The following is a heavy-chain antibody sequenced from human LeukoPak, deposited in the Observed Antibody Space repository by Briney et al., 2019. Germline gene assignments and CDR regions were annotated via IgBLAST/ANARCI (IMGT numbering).Heavy chain of an antibody. Sequence: GGSLGLSCSASGFTFSTYSMNWVRQAPGKGLEWVSSISSSSRYIYYADSVKGRFTISRDNAKNSLYLQMNSLRAEDTAVYYCTSHSSGRYYFDYWGQGTLVTVSS. J-gene: IGHJ4*02. CDR1: GFTFSTYS. V-gene: IGHV3-21*01. D-gene: IGHD6-19*01. CDR2: ISSSSRYI. CDR3: TSHSSGRYYFDY.